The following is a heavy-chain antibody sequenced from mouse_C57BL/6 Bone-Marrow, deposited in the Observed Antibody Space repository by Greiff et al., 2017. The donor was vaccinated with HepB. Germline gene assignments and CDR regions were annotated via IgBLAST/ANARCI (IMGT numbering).Heavy chain of an antibody. V-gene: IGHV14-4*01. CDR1: GFNIKDDY. Sequence: EVQVVESGAELVRPGASVKLSCTASGFNIKDDYMHWVKQRPEQGLEWIGWIDPENGDTEYASKFQGKATITADTSSNTAYLQLSSLTSEDTAVYYCTANWPWFAYWGQGTLVTVSA. J-gene: IGHJ3*01. D-gene: IGHD4-1*01. CDR2: IDPENGDT. CDR3: TANWPWFAY.